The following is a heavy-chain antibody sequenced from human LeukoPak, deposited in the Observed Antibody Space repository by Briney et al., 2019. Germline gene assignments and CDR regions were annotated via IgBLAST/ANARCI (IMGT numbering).Heavy chain of an antibody. Sequence: PSETLSLTCTVSGGSISSDSYYWAWVRQPPGKGLEWIASIYYSGSTYYNPSLKSRVTISVDTSRNQFSLKLSSVTAADTAVYYCARGPTGRKILDYWGQGTLVTVSS. CDR2: IYYSGST. CDR1: GGSISSDSYY. V-gene: IGHV4-39*01. J-gene: IGHJ4*02. CDR3: ARGPTGRKILDY. D-gene: IGHD4-11*01.